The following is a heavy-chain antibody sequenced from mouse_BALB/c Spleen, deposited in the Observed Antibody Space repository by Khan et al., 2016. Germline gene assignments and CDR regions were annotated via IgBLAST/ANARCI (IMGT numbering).Heavy chain of an antibody. CDR2: INPSNGDT. J-gene: IGHJ3*01. Sequence: VQLQESGAELVKPGASVKLSCKASGYTFTSYYMYWVKQRPGQGLEWLGEINPSNGDTNFNDRFKSKATQTVDKSASTTYMQLSSLTAEDSAVYYCTRAGYDYPFAYWGQGTLVTVSA. CDR3: TRAGYDYPFAY. CDR1: GYTFTSYY. V-gene: IGHV1S81*02. D-gene: IGHD2-4*01.